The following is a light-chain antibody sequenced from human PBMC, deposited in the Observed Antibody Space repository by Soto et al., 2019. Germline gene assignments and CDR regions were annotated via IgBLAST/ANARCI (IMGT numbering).Light chain of an antibody. CDR2: EVS. CDR3: SSYTSSSTWV. CDR1: SSDVGYYNY. Sequence: QSALTQPASVSGSPGQSITISCTGTSSDVGYYNYVSWYQQHPGKVPKLMIYEVSNRPSGVSNRLSGSKSGNTASLTISGLQADDEADYYCSSYTSSSTWVFGGGTKLTVL. V-gene: IGLV2-14*01. J-gene: IGLJ3*02.